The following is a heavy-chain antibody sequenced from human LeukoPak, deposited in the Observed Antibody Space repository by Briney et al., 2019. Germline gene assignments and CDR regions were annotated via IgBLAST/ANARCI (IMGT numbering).Heavy chain of an antibody. V-gene: IGHV1-18*01. D-gene: IGHD3-3*01. J-gene: IGHJ5*02. Sequence: ASVKVSCKASGYTFTSYGISWVRQAPGQGLEWMGWISAYNGNTNYAQKLQGRVTMTTDTSTSTAYMELRSLRSDDTAVYYCARVKGVRIFGVVIISGNWFDPWGQGTLVTVSS. CDR2: ISAYNGNT. CDR1: GYTFTSYG. CDR3: ARVKGVRIFGVVIISGNWFDP.